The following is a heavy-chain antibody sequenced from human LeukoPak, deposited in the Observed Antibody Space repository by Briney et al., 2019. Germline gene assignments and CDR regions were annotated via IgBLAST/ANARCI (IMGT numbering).Heavy chain of an antibody. Sequence: ASVKVSCKASGYTFTSYAMNWVRQAPGQGPEWMGWINPNSGDTNYAQKFQGWVTMTRDTSISTAYLDLNRLTSDDTAVYYCSRGLINGHDFDYWGQGTVVTVSS. J-gene: IGHJ4*02. V-gene: IGHV1-2*04. D-gene: IGHD3-16*01. CDR3: SRGLINGHDFDY. CDR1: GYTFTSYA. CDR2: INPNSGDT.